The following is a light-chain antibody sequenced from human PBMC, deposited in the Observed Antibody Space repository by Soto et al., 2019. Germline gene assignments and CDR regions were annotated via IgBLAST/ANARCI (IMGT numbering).Light chain of an antibody. V-gene: IGKV3-20*01. J-gene: IGKJ2*01. CDR2: GAS. Sequence: EIVLTQSPGTLSLSPGERATLSCRASQSVSSSYLAWYQQKPGQAPSLLTYGASSRATGIPDRFSGSGSGTDFTLTISRLEPEDFAVYYCQQYGSSPVYTFGQGTKLEIK. CDR1: QSVSSSY. CDR3: QQYGSSPVYT.